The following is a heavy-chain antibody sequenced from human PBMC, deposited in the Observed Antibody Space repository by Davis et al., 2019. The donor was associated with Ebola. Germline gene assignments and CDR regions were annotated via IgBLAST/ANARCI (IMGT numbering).Heavy chain of an antibody. CDR2: INPNSGGT. J-gene: IGHJ4*02. CDR3: ARDHCTGAECPGEFDY. CDR1: GYTFTGYY. V-gene: IGHV1-2*02. D-gene: IGHD2-8*02. Sequence: ASVKVSCKASGYTFTGYYMHWVRQAPGQGLEWMGWINPNSGGTKYAQKFQGRVTMTRDTSISTAYMELSRLRSDDTAVYYCARDHCTGAECPGEFDYWGQGTLVTVSS.